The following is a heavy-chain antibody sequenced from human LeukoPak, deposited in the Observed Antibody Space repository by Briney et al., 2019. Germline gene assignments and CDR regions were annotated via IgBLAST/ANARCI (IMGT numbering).Heavy chain of an antibody. CDR3: ATYSTRNAREFQS. J-gene: IGHJ1*01. CDR2: ISSSSSYI. CDR1: GLTFSDYY. V-gene: IGHV3-11*06. D-gene: IGHD4-11*01. Sequence: GGSLRLSGAASGLTFSDYYMSWIRQAPGKGLEWVSSISSSSSYIYYADSVKGRFTISRDNAKNSLYLQMNSLRVEDTAVYYCATYSTRNAREFQSWGQGTLVTVSS.